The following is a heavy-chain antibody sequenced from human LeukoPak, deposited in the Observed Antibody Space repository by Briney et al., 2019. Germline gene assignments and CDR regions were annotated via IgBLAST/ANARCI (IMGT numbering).Heavy chain of an antibody. V-gene: IGHV4-34*01. CDR1: GGSFSGYY. D-gene: IGHD5-18*01. Sequence: SETLSLTCAVYGGSFSGYYWSWIRQPPGKGLEWIGEINHSGSTNYNPSLKSRVTISVDTSKNQLSLKLSSVTAADTAVYYCARLPKPWSNFDYWGQGTLVTVSS. CDR3: ARLPKPWSNFDY. J-gene: IGHJ4*02. CDR2: INHSGST.